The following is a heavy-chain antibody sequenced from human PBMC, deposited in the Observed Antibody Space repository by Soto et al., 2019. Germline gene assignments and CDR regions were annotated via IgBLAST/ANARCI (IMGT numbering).Heavy chain of an antibody. D-gene: IGHD6-19*01. Sequence: GASVKVSCKASGYTFTSYGISWVRQAPGQGLEWMGWISAYNGNTNYAQKLQGRVTMTTDTSTSTAYTELRSLRSDDTAVYYCARVGYSSGWYRGPLSWFEPWGQGTLVTVSS. J-gene: IGHJ5*02. CDR3: ARVGYSSGWYRGPLSWFEP. V-gene: IGHV1-18*01. CDR2: ISAYNGNT. CDR1: GYTFTSYG.